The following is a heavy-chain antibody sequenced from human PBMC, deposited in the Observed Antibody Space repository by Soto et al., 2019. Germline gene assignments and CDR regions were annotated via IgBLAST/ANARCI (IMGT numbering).Heavy chain of an antibody. J-gene: IGHJ4*02. CDR3: AARGYYDSSGPFDY. D-gene: IGHD3-22*01. CDR1: GFTFSSYW. CDR2: IKQDGSEK. V-gene: IGHV3-7*01. Sequence: PGGSLRLSCAASGFTFSSYWMSWVRQAPGKGLEWVANIKQDGSEKYYVDSVKGRFTISGDNAKNSLYLQMNSLRAEDTAVYYCAARGYYDSSGPFDYWGQGTLVTVSS.